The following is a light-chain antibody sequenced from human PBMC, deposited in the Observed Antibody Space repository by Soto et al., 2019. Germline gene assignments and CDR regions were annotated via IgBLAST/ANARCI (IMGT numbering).Light chain of an antibody. Sequence: ESMLTQSPGTLSLSPGDRATLSCRASRSVSSRYITWYQQKPGQAPRFLIYGASISATGIPDSFSGSGSGTDFTLPISRLEAEDFAVYYCQQFGDSPPAFTFGQWTKLEI. CDR3: QQFGDSPPAFT. CDR1: RSVSSRY. V-gene: IGKV3-20*01. CDR2: GAS. J-gene: IGKJ2*01.